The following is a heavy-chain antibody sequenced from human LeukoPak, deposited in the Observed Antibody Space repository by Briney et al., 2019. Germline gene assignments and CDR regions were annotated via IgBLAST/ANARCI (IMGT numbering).Heavy chain of an antibody. Sequence: GVSLRLSCAASGFTFSTYAMIWVPQAPGKGLEWVSVIGGSASYTYYTDSVKGRFTSYRDNYKDTLYLQMNSLRPEDTAVYYCARDWYDSWGQETMVTVSS. J-gene: IGHJ5*01. CDR1: GFTFSTYA. V-gene: IGHV3-23*01. CDR2: IGGSASYT. CDR3: ARDWYDS.